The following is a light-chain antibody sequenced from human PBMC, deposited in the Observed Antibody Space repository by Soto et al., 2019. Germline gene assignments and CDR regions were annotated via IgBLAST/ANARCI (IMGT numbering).Light chain of an antibody. CDR3: QQPATYTT. CDR2: DAS. V-gene: IGKV1-13*02. Sequence: TQGPSAESGGGLNIETKTCRESHGISSALAWYQQKPGKAPKLLIYDASSLESGVPSRFSFSGSGTAFTLTLRCLQPDDFALHYCQQPATYTTIGQGTRLEIK. J-gene: IGKJ5*01. CDR1: HGISSA.